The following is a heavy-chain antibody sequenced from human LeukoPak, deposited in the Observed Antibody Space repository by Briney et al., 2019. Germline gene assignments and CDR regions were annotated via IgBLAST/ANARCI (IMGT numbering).Heavy chain of an antibody. CDR2: INPNNGNT. CDR3: VRERAHFHNSGPFDP. Sequence: VASVTVSCKASGYTFTSYDINWVRQATGQGLEWMGWINPNNGNTGYAQNFQGRVTMTRNTSISTAYMELSSLRSDDTAVYYCVRERAHFHNSGPFDPWGQGTLVTVSS. D-gene: IGHD5-12*01. CDR1: GYTFTSYD. V-gene: IGHV1-8*01. J-gene: IGHJ5*02.